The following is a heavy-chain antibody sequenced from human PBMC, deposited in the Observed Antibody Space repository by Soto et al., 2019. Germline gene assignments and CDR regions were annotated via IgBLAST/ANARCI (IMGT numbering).Heavy chain of an antibody. CDR1: GGSISSYY. CDR3: ARWGGGSTDY. Sequence: QVQLQESGPGLVKPSETLSLTCTVSGGSISSYYWSWIRQPPGKGLEWIGYIYYSGSTNYNPSLKSRVTITVDTCKNQFSLKLSSVTAADAAVYYCARWGGGSTDYWGQGTLVTVSS. D-gene: IGHD2-15*01. CDR2: IYYSGST. J-gene: IGHJ4*02. V-gene: IGHV4-59*01.